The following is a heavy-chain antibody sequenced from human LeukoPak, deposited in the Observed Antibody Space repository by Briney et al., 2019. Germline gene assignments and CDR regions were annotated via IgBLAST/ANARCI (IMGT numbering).Heavy chain of an antibody. Sequence: GGSLRLSCAASGFTFSSYAMSWVRQAPGKGLEWVSAISGSGGSTYYADSVKGRFTISRDNAKNTLYLQMNSLRAEDTAVYYCTRTYCSRTSCYTELFDPWGQGTLVTVSS. D-gene: IGHD2-2*02. CDR1: GFTFSSYA. V-gene: IGHV3-23*01. CDR3: TRTYCSRTSCYTELFDP. CDR2: ISGSGGST. J-gene: IGHJ5*02.